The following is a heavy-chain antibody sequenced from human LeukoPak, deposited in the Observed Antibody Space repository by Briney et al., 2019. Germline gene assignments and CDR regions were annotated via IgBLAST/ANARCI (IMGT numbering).Heavy chain of an antibody. CDR2: IYSGGST. CDR1: GFTVSSNS. D-gene: IGHD4-17*01. V-gene: IGHV3-66*01. Sequence: GGSLRLSCAASGFTVSSNSISWVRQAPGKGLEWVSVIYSGGSTYYADSVKGRFTISRDNSKNTLYLQMNSLRAEDTAVYYCARVDYVDYGFDYCEQETLVTVSS. CDR3: ARVDYVDYGFDY. J-gene: IGHJ4*02.